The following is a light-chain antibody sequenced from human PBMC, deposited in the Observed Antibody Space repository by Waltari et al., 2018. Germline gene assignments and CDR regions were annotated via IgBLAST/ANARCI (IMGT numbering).Light chain of an antibody. CDR2: KAS. CDR3: LQYSSSSPPYS. J-gene: IGKJ2*03. Sequence: DIQMTQSPSSLSASVGDTVTITCRASQSISSWLDWYQQKPGKAPKLLIYKASSLQSGVPSGFSGSGSGTEFTLTISSLQPEDFATYYCLQYSSSSPPYSFGQGTKVEIK. V-gene: IGKV1-12*01. CDR1: QSISSW.